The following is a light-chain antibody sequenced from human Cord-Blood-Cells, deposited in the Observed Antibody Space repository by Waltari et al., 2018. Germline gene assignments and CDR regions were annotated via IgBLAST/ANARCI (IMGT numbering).Light chain of an antibody. J-gene: IGLJ1*01. Sequence: QSALTQPASVSGSPGQSITISCTGTSSDVGGYNYVSWYQQHPGNAPKLMIYDVSNRPSGVSNRFSGSKSGNTASLTISGLQAEDEADYYCSSYTSSNYVFGTGTKVTVL. V-gene: IGLV2-14*01. CDR2: DVS. CDR3: SSYTSSNYV. CDR1: SSDVGGYNY.